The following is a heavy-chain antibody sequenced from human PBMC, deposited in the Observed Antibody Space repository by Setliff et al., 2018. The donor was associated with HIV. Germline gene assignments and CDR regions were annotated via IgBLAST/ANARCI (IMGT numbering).Heavy chain of an antibody. D-gene: IGHD3-10*01. CDR1: NYSITSNYY. J-gene: IGHJ4*02. V-gene: IGHV4-38-2*02. CDR2: INHGGKT. CDR3: ARHPNYYGSGSYNYEPLYFDY. Sequence: PSETLSLTCTVSNYSITSNYYWAWIRQPPGQGLEWIGSINHGGKTYYSPSLKSRVAISVDTSKNEFSLHFQSVTATDTAMYFCARHPNYYGSGSYNYEPLYFDYWGQGTLVTVSS.